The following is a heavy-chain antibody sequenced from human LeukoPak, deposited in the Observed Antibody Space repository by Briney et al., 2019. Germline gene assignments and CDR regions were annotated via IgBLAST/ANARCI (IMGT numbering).Heavy chain of an antibody. CDR1: GSSISDYF. V-gene: IGHV4-59*01. CDR2: ITYSGRT. J-gene: IGHJ4*02. CDR3: VRHTTSGWYQVVY. Sequence: PSETLSLTCTVSGSSISDYFWSWIRQPPGKGLEWIGFITYSGRTDQNPSLKSRVTISVDASKNQFSLNLTSVTAADTAVYYCVRHTTSGWYQVVYWGQGTLVTVSS. D-gene: IGHD6-19*01.